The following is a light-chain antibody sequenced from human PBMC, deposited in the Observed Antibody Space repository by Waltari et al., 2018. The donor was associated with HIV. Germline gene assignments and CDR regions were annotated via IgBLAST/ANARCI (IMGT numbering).Light chain of an antibody. V-gene: IGLV2-8*01. Sequence: QSALTQPPSASGSPGQSVTLSCTGPSSDIGAYNYVSWFQQHPGKAPKLMIFDVSKRPSGVPDRFSGSKSGNTASLTVSGLQAEDEADYYCASHAGSKDVFGGGTKLTVL. CDR3: ASHAGSKDV. CDR2: DVS. CDR1: SSDIGAYNY. J-gene: IGLJ2*01.